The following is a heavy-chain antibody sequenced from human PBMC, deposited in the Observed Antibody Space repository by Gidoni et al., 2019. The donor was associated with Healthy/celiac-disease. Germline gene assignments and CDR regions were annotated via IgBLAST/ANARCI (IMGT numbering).Heavy chain of an antibody. CDR1: GGSISSYY. Sequence: QVQLQESGPGLVKPSETLYLTSTVSGGSISSYYWSWIRQPPGKGLEWIGYIYYSGSTNYNPSLKSRVTISVDTSKNQFSLKLSSVTAADTAVYYCARDRHSGWYTYWGQGTLVTVSS. CDR2: IYYSGST. D-gene: IGHD6-19*01. CDR3: ARDRHSGWYTY. V-gene: IGHV4-59*01. J-gene: IGHJ4*02.